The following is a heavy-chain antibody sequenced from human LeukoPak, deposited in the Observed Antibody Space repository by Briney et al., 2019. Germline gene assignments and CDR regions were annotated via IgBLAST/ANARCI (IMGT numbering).Heavy chain of an antibody. J-gene: IGHJ6*03. CDR3: ARVSYYYDSSGYSGQSYYYYMDV. V-gene: IGHV1-18*01. CDR1: GYTFTSYG. CDR2: ISAYNGNT. D-gene: IGHD3-22*01. Sequence: ASVKVSCKASGYTFTSYGISWVRQAPGQGLEWMGWISAYNGNTNYAQKLQGRVTMTTDTSTSTAYMELRSLRSDDTAVYYCARVSYYYDSSGYSGQSYYYYMDVWGKGTTVTVSS.